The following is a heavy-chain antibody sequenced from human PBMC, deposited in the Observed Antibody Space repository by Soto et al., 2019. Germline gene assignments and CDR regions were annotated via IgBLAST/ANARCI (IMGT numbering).Heavy chain of an antibody. Sequence: QVQLQESGPGLVKPSQTLSLTCPVSGGSISSGTYYWSWFRQLPGKGLEWIGYILYSGSTYSNPSLNSRVTISAETSENQFSLKLSSVTAADTAVYYCARGQCGSTSCYAKVLYYDYWGQGTPVTVSS. J-gene: IGHJ4*02. CDR2: ILYSGST. CDR3: ARGQCGSTSCYAKVLYYDY. D-gene: IGHD2-2*01. V-gene: IGHV4-31*03. CDR1: GGSISSGTYY.